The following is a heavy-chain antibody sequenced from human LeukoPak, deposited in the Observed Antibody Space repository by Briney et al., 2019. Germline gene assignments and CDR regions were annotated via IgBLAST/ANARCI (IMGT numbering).Heavy chain of an antibody. J-gene: IGHJ1*01. CDR3: ARAGYNWNAGYFQH. CDR1: GYTFTGYY. CDR2: INPNRGGT. D-gene: IGHD1-20*01. Sequence: GASVKVSCKASGYTFTGYYMHWVRQAPGQGLEWMGWINPNRGGTNYAQKFQGRVTMTRDTSISTAYMELSRLRSDDPAVYYCARAGYNWNAGYFQHWGQGTLVTVSS. V-gene: IGHV1-2*02.